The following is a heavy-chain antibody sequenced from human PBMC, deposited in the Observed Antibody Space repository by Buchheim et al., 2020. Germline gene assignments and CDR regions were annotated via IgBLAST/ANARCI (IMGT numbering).Heavy chain of an antibody. CDR3: ARAGSTITMIVVDWHDAFDI. J-gene: IGHJ3*02. Sequence: QVQLVESGGGVVQPGRSLRLSCAASGFTFSSYAMHWVRQAPGKGLEWVAVISYDGSNKYYADSVKGRFTISRDNSKNTLYLQMNSLRAEDTAVYYCARAGSTITMIVVDWHDAFDIWGQGT. CDR2: ISYDGSNK. CDR1: GFTFSSYA. D-gene: IGHD3-22*01. V-gene: IGHV3-30-3*01.